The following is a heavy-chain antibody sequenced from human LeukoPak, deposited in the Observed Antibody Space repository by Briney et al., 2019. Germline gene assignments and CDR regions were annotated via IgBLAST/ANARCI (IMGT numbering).Heavy chain of an antibody. V-gene: IGHV4-59*01. J-gene: IGHJ5*02. D-gene: IGHD2-21*01. CDR2: NYYSGTT. Sequence: SETLSLTCTVSGDSISSYYWSWIRQPPGKGLEWIGYNYYSGTTNYNPSLKTRVTISVDTSKNKFSLNLRYVTSADTAIYYCAREIESRFDTWGQGALVIVSS. CDR1: GDSISSYY. CDR3: AREIESRFDT.